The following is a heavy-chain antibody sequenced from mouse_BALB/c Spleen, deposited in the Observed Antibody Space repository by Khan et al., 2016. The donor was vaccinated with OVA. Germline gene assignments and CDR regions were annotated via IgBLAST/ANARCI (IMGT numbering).Heavy chain of an antibody. CDR2: ISSLAYSI. Sequence: EVELVESGGGLVQPGGSRKLSCAASGFTFSDYGLAWVRQAPGKGPEWVAFISSLAYSIYYADTVTGRFTISRENAKNTLYLEMRRRRSKDTAMYYYARSWAMDYWGQGTSVTVSS. V-gene: IGHV5-15*02. CDR1: GFTFSDYG. J-gene: IGHJ4*01. CDR3: ARSWAMDY.